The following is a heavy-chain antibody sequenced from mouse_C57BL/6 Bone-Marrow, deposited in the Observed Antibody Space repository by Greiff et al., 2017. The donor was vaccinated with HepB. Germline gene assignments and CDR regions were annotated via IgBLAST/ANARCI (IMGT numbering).Heavy chain of an antibody. CDR3: ARGYYGSSPYWYFDV. D-gene: IGHD1-1*01. CDR2: ISSGSSTI. V-gene: IGHV5-17*01. CDR1: GFTFSDYG. J-gene: IGHJ1*03. Sequence: EVQGVESGGGLVKPGGSLKLSCAASGFTFSDYGMHWVRQAPEKGLEWVAYISSGSSTIYYADTVKGRFTISRDNAKNTLVLQMTSLRSEDTAMYYCARGYYGSSPYWYFDVWGTGTTVTVSS.